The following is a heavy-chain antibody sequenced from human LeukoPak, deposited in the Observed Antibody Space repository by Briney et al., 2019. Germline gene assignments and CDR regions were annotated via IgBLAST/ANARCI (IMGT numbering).Heavy chain of an antibody. J-gene: IGHJ4*02. V-gene: IGHV4-34*01. Sequence: SETLSLTCAVYGGSFSGYYWSWIRQPPGKGLEWIGEINHSGSTNYNPPLKSRVTISVDTSKNQFSLKLSSVTAADTAVYYCARTGEDTAMVFDYWDQGTLVTVSS. CDR2: INHSGST. D-gene: IGHD5-18*01. CDR3: ARTGEDTAMVFDY. CDR1: GGSFSGYY.